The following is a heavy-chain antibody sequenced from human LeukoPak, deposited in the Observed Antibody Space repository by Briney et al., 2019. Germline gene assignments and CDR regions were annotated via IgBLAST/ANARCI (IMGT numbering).Heavy chain of an antibody. J-gene: IGHJ4*02. V-gene: IGHV1-46*01. Sequence: GASVKVSCKASGYTFTSYYIHWVRQAPGQGLEWMGLINPSGGSTNYAQKFQGRATMTRDTSTSTVYMELSSLRSEDTAVYYCARGSFPLGEYYWGQGTLVTVSS. D-gene: IGHD3-10*01. CDR3: ARGSFPLGEYY. CDR2: INPSGGST. CDR1: GYTFTSYY.